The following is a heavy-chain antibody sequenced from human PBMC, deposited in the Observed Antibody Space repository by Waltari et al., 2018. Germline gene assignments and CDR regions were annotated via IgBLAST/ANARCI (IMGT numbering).Heavy chain of an antibody. CDR3: AKDNQWVTSWYFDY. CDR2: LRGSAALT. Sequence: EVQLLESGGGLVQPGGSLRLSCTASGFTFSNYDLNWVRQAPGRGLEWVSRLRGSAALTDYADSVKGRFIISRENSKNTLFLQMYRLRAEDTALYYCAKDNQWVTSWYFDYWGQGALVTVS. J-gene: IGHJ4*02. V-gene: IGHV3-23*01. D-gene: IGHD1-26*01. CDR1: GFTFSNYD.